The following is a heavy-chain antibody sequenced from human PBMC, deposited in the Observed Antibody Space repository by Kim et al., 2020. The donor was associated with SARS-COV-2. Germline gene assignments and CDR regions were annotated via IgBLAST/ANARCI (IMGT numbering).Heavy chain of an antibody. Sequence: ASVKVSCKASGYTFRNYAMHWVRQAPGQRLEWMGRINAGNGNTKYSQKFQCRVTIPRDTVASTAYMELSSLRSEDTAVYYCARAGASTVPDWFFDVWGRGTLVTVSS. CDR2: INAGNGNT. CDR1: GYTFRNYA. V-gene: IGHV1-3*01. J-gene: IGHJ2*01. D-gene: IGHD4-17*01. CDR3: ARAGASTVPDWFFDV.